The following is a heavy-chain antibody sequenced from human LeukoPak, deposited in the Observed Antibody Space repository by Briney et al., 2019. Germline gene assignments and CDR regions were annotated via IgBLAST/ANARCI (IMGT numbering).Heavy chain of an antibody. D-gene: IGHD2-2*03. J-gene: IGHJ6*02. V-gene: IGHV3-74*01. CDR1: GFTFSSYW. CDR2: INSDGSST. Sequence: PGGSLRLSCAASGFTFSSYWMHWVRQAPGKGLVWVSRINSDGSSTSYADSVKGRFTISRDNAKNSLYLQMNSLRAEDTAVYYCARDTGYCSSTSCYDYYYYYGMDVWGQGTTVTVSS. CDR3: ARDTGYCSSTSCYDYYYYYGMDV.